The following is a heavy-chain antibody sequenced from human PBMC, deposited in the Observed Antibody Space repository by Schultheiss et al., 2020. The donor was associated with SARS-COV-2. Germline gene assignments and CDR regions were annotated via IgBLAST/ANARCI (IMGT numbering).Heavy chain of an antibody. Sequence: SVKVSCKASGFTFTSSAVQWVRQARGQRLEWIGWLVVGSGNTNYAQKFQERVTITRDMSTSTAYMELSSLRSEDTAVYYCAAGTYYYDSSGYGEFDYWGQGTLVTVSS. CDR1: GFTFTSSA. J-gene: IGHJ4*02. CDR2: LVVGSGNT. CDR3: AAGTYYYDSSGYGEFDY. D-gene: IGHD3-22*01. V-gene: IGHV1-58*01.